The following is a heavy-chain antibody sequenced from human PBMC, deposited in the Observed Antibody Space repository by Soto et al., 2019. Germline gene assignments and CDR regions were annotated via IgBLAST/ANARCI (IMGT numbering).Heavy chain of an antibody. D-gene: IGHD4-17*01. Sequence: QLQLQESGPGLVKPSETLSLTCTVSGGSISSSSYYWGWIRQPPGKGLEWIGSIYYSGSTYYNPSLKSRVTIAVDTSKNQFSLKLSSVTAADTAVYYCARDYGDYRYYYYYGMDVWGQGTTVTVSS. J-gene: IGHJ6*02. V-gene: IGHV4-39*01. CDR3: ARDYGDYRYYYYYGMDV. CDR1: GGSISSSSYY. CDR2: IYYSGST.